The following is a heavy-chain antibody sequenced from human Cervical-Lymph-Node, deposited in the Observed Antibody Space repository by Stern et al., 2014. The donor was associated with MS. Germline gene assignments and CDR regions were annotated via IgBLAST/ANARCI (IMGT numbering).Heavy chain of an antibody. Sequence: EVQLVESGGDLVQPGGSLRLSCAASGFTFSSYWMQWVRQAPGKGLVWGSHINSDGSSTTYADSVKGRFTTSRDNAKNTLYLQMDDLRAEDTAVYFCVRDNYGTDYWGQGTLVTVSS. CDR3: VRDNYGTDY. CDR1: GFTFSSYW. CDR2: INSDGSST. V-gene: IGHV3-74*03. D-gene: IGHD3-16*01. J-gene: IGHJ4*02.